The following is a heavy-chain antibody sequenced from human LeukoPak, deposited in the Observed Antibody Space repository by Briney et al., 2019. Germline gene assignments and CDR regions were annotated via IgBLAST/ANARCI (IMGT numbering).Heavy chain of an antibody. V-gene: IGHV3-7*04. CDR2: IHPEGNEK. CDR3: AGGHDFSRDH. Sequence: GGSLRLSCATSGFTFSNFWMSWVRQAPGRGLEWVANIHPEGNEKYHVESVKGRFTISRDNTRDLLFLQMNGLRVEDTAVYYCAGGHDFSRDHWGQGTLVTVSS. CDR1: GFTFSNFW. D-gene: IGHD1-1*01. J-gene: IGHJ4*02.